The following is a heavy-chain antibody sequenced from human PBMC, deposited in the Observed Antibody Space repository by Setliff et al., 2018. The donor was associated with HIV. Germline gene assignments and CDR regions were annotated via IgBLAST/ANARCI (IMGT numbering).Heavy chain of an antibody. CDR1: GDNFNNVA. CDR3: TNRGGSGTNVGNWFDP. CDR2: ILPIFGAT. J-gene: IGHJ5*02. D-gene: IGHD3-10*01. Sequence: GASVKVSCKASGDNFNNVAFNWVRQAPGQGLEWMGGILPIFGATDYAQKFQGRLTLTAVQSENGVYMELSSLRSDDTAVYYCTNRGGSGTNVGNWFDPWGQGTLVTVSS. V-gene: IGHV1-69*13.